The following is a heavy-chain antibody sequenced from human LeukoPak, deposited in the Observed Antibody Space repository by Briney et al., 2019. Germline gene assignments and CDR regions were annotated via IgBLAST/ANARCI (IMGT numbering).Heavy chain of an antibody. V-gene: IGHV3-48*03. CDR1: GFTFSIYE. CDR2: ISSSGSTI. Sequence: PGGSLRLSCAASGFTFSIYEMNWVRQAPGKGLEWVSYISSSGSTIYYADSVKGRFTISRDNAKNSLYLQMNSLRAEDTAVYYCAIIYDSSGYDDYWGQGTLVTVSS. CDR3: AIIYDSSGYDDY. J-gene: IGHJ4*02. D-gene: IGHD3-22*01.